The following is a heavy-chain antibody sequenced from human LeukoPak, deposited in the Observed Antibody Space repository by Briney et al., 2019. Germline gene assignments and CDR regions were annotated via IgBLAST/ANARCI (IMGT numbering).Heavy chain of an antibody. J-gene: IGHJ4*02. CDR3: AKEAPGGYYDSSGCPDY. V-gene: IGHV3-30*02. D-gene: IGHD3-22*01. CDR2: IRHDGTDK. Sequence: GESLRLSCAASGFTFSSYGMHWVRQAPGKGLEWVAFIRHDGTDKYYADSVKGRFTISRDNSKNTLYLQMNSLRAEDTAVYYCAKEAPGGYYDSSGCPDYWGQGTLVTVSS. CDR1: GFTFSSYG.